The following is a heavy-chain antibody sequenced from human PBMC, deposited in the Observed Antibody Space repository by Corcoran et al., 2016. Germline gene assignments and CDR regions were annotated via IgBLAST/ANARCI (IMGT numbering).Heavy chain of an antibody. CDR3: ARGYYARFDP. D-gene: IGHD3-22*01. J-gene: IGHJ5*02. V-gene: IGHV1-18*01. Sequence: QGQLVQCGGEVRKHGASVKVSCQASGYTFSSYAISWVRQAPGQGLEWMGWISAYNRNTNYAQKFQDRVTMTTDTSTSTAYMELRSLRSEDTAVYYCARGYYARFDPWGQGTLVTVS. CDR1: GYTFSSYA. CDR2: ISAYNRNT.